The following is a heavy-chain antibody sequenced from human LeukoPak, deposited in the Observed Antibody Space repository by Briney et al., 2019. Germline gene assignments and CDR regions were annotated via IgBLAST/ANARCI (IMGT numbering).Heavy chain of an antibody. D-gene: IGHD2-15*01. CDR1: GGSINYYY. CDR2: IYYSGGT. J-gene: IGHJ5*02. CDR3: ARVRAYCSGGSCYPPRANWFDP. Sequence: SETLSLTCTVSGGSINYYYWMWIRQPPGKGLEWIGYIYYSGGTHYNPSLKSRVTMLVDTSKNQFSLKLSPVTAADTAVYYCARVRAYCSGGSCYPPRANWFDPWGQGTLVTVSS. V-gene: IGHV4-59*12.